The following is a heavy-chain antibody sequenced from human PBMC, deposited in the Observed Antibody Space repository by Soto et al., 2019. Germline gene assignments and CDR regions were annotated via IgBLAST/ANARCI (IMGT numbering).Heavy chain of an antibody. CDR3: ARVWTTVTNWFDP. D-gene: IGHD4-17*01. J-gene: IGHJ5*02. Sequence: SETLSLTCAVSGGSISSSNWWSWVRQPPGKGMEWIGEIYHSGSTNYNPTLKSRVTISVDKSKNQFSLKLSSVTAADTAVYYCARVWTTVTNWFDPWGQGTLVTVSS. V-gene: IGHV4-4*02. CDR2: IYHSGST. CDR1: GGSISSSNW.